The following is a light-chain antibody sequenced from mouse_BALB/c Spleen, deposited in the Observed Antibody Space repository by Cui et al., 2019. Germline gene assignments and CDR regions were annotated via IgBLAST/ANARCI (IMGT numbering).Light chain of an antibody. J-gene: IGKJ2*01. CDR1: QAISYY. CDR2: YTA. V-gene: IGKV10-96*01. CDR3: QQGNTLPPYT. Sequence: DIHMTQTTSSLSASLGYRVPISCWARQAISYYLNWYHQKPDGTVKHLLYYTARLQAGGPSRFSGSGAGTDYSLIISNLEQEDIATYFYQQGNTLPPYTFGGGTKLEIK.